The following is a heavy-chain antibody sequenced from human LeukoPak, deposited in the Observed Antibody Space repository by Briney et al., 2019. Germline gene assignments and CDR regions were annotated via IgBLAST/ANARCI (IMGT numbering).Heavy chain of an antibody. V-gene: IGHV4-4*07. CDR1: GGSISSYY. J-gene: IGHJ4*02. CDR3: ARGPPYDSSGYYLYFDY. CDR2: IYTSEST. D-gene: IGHD3-22*01. Sequence: SETLSLTCTVSGGSISSYYWSWIRQPAGKGLEWIGRIYTSESTNYNPSLKSRVTMSVDTSKNQFSLKLSSVTAADTAVYYCARGPPYDSSGYYLYFDYWGQGTLVTVSS.